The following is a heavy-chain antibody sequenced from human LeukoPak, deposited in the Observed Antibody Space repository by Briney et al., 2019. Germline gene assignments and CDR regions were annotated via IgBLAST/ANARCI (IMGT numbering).Heavy chain of an antibody. CDR1: GYTFTSYD. J-gene: IGHJ5*02. Sequence: ASVKVSCKASGYTFTSYDINWVRQATGQGLEWMGWMNPNSGNTGYAQKFQGRVTITRNTSISTAYMELSSLRSDDTAVYYCARDNPRYCSSTSCSRGWFDPWGQGTLVTVSS. V-gene: IGHV1-8*03. CDR2: MNPNSGNT. CDR3: ARDNPRYCSSTSCSRGWFDP. D-gene: IGHD2-2*01.